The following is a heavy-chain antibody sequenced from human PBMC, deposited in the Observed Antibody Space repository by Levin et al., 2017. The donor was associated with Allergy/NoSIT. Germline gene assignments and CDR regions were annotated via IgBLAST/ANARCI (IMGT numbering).Heavy chain of an antibody. J-gene: IGHJ4*02. CDR3: ADLGSSPGGY. CDR2: IRNKRRRYTT. D-gene: IGHD3-10*01. Sequence: GESLKISCVASGFTFSDHYMDWVRQAPGKGLEWVSQIRNKRRRYTTEFAASVRGRFTISRDDSRNSLYLDMNNLRADDTAVYYCADLGSSPGGYWGQGTLVTVSS. CDR1: GFTFSDHY. V-gene: IGHV3-72*01.